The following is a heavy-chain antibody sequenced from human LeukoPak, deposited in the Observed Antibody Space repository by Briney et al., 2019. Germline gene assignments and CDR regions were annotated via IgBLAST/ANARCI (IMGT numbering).Heavy chain of an antibody. CDR2: ISGSGGST. V-gene: IGHV3-23*01. D-gene: IGHD2-21*02. CDR1: GFTFSSYA. Sequence: GGSLRLSCAASGFTFSSYAMSWVRQAPGKGLEWVSAISGSGGSTYYADSVKGRFTISRDNSKNTLYLQMNSLRAEDTAVYYCASSDCGGDCYSVWGQGTLVTVSS. J-gene: IGHJ4*02. CDR3: ASSDCGGDCYSV.